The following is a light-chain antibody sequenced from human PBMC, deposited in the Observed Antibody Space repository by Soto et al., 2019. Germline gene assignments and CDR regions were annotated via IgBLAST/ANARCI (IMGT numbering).Light chain of an antibody. Sequence: EVVMTQSPVILSVSPGERVTVSCRASQSVGSDLAWYQHKPGQAPRLLIHGASTTATGVPPRFSGSGSGTEFTLTFSSLQSEDFAVYYCQQYNQWPRTFGQGATVEVK. J-gene: IGKJ1*01. V-gene: IGKV3-15*01. CDR3: QQYNQWPRT. CDR2: GAS. CDR1: QSVGSD.